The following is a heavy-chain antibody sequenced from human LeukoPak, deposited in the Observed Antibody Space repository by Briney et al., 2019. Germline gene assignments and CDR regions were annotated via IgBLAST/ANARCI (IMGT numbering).Heavy chain of an antibody. V-gene: IGHV4-39*07. CDR2: LYYDGTT. J-gene: IGHJ4*02. CDR3: AREGNRYNWNYFPHYFDY. D-gene: IGHD1-7*01. Sequence: SETLSLTCTVSGASIARNQYYWGWIRQSPGKGLEWIGSLYYDGTTFYNPSFKSRVTISVDTSKNQFSLKLSSVTAADTAVYYCAREGNRYNWNYFPHYFDYWGQGTLVTVSS. CDR1: GASIARNQYY.